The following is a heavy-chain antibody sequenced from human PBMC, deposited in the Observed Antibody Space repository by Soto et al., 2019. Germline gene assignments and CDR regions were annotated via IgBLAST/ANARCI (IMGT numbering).Heavy chain of an antibody. J-gene: IGHJ4*02. V-gene: IGHV4-59*08. Sequence: TSETLSHTCTVSGGSISSHYWSWIRQPPGKGLECIGYIYYSGSTNYNPSLKSRVTISVDTSKNQFSLKLSSVTAADTAVYYCARTRYNWNAYYFDYWGQGTLVTVSS. CDR3: ARTRYNWNAYYFDY. CDR2: IYYSGST. CDR1: GGSISSHY. D-gene: IGHD1-20*01.